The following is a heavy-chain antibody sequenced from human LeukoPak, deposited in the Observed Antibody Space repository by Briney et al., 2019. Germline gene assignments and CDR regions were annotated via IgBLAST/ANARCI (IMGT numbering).Heavy chain of an antibody. CDR2: INHSGST. Sequence: SETLSLTCTVSGGSISSSSYYWGWIRQPPGKGLEWIGEINHSGSTNYNPSLKSRVTISVDTSKNQFSLKLSSVTAADTAVYYCASRYCSGGSCHRGIGDYWGQGTLVTVSS. CDR3: ASRYCSGGSCHRGIGDY. J-gene: IGHJ4*02. CDR1: GGSISSSSYY. V-gene: IGHV4-39*07. D-gene: IGHD2-15*01.